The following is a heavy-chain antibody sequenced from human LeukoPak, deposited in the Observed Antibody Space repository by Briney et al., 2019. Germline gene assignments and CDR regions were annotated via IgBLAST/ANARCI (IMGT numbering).Heavy chain of an antibody. CDR3: ARDAFGDFSY. CDR1: GLSLGNYW. Sequence: GGSLRLSCVGSGLSLGNYWMDWVRQAPGKGLEWVADIRKDGGDIHYVDSVKGRFTISRDNAKNSVYLQMHRLRAEDTAVYYCARDAFGDFSYWGQGILVTVSS. J-gene: IGHJ4*02. CDR2: IRKDGGDI. D-gene: IGHD3-10*01. V-gene: IGHV3-7*01.